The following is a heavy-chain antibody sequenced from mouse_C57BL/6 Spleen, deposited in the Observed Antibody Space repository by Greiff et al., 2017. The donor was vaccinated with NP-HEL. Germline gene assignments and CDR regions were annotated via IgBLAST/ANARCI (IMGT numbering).Heavy chain of an antibody. CDR1: GFNIQAYY. D-gene: IGHD2-1*01. CDR3: TTWDGKGWYFDV. CDR2: IDPEDGDT. V-gene: IGHV14-1*01. Sequence: VQLQQSGAELVRPGASVKLSCTASGFNIQAYYMHWVKQRPEQGLEWIGRIDPEDGDTEYAPKFQGKATMTADTSSNTAYLQLSSLTSEDTAVYYCTTWDGKGWYFDVWGTGTTVTVSS. J-gene: IGHJ1*03.